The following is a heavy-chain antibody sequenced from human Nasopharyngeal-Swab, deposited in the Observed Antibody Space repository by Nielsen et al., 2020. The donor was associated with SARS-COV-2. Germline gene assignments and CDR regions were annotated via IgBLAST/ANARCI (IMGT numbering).Heavy chain of an antibody. D-gene: IGHD1-26*01. CDR3: ATATPYGRFDWFDP. J-gene: IGHJ5*02. Sequence: ASVKVSCKVSGYTLTELSMHWVRQAPGKGLEWMGGFDPEDGETIYAQKFQGRVTMTEDTSTDTAYMGLSSLRSEDTAVYYCATATPYGRFDWFDPWGQGTLVTVSS. CDR1: GYTLTELS. V-gene: IGHV1-24*01. CDR2: FDPEDGET.